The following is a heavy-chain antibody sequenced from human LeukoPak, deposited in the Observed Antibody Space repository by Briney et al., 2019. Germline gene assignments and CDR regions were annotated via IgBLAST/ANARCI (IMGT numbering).Heavy chain of an antibody. CDR1: GFTFSGYG. Sequence: GGSLRLSCAASGFTFSGYGMHWVRQAPGKGLEWVAFIRYDGSNKYYADSVKGRFTISRDNSKNALYLQMNSLRAEDTAVYYCAKDVIYGDYFDYWGQGTLVTASS. V-gene: IGHV3-30*02. CDR3: AKDVIYGDYFDY. D-gene: IGHD4-17*01. CDR2: IRYDGSNK. J-gene: IGHJ4*02.